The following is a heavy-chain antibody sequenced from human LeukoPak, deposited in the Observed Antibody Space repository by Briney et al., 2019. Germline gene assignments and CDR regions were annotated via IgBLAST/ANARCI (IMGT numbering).Heavy chain of an antibody. D-gene: IGHD3-22*01. V-gene: IGHV4-59*08. J-gene: IGHJ4*02. Sequence: SETLSLTCTVSGGSISSYYWSWIRQPPGKGLEWIGYIYYSGSTNYNPSLKSRVTISVDTSKNRFSLKLSSVTAADTAVYYCARIMDSSGVYYFDYWGQGTLVTVSS. CDR1: GGSISSYY. CDR3: ARIMDSSGVYYFDY. CDR2: IYYSGST.